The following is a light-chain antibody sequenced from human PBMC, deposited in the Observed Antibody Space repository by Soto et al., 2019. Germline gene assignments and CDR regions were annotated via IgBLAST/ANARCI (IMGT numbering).Light chain of an antibody. CDR2: EGT. V-gene: IGLV2-23*03. Sequence: QSALTQPASVSGSPGQSITISCTGTSSDVGSYTLVSWYQQNPGKAPKLIIYEGTKRPSGVSNRFSGSKSGNTASRTISGLQAEDEADYYCCSYAGSPTFPWIFGGGTKLTVL. J-gene: IGLJ3*02. CDR3: CSYAGSPTFPWI. CDR1: SSDVGSYTL.